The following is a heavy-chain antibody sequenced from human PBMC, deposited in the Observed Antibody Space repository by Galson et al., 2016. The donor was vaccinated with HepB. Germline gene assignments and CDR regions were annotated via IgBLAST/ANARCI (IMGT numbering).Heavy chain of an antibody. J-gene: IGHJ4*02. CDR2: IAGGHGNT. V-gene: IGHV1-3*01. CDR3: VRNAGGYNFGD. CDR1: GYTFTNYA. Sequence: SVKVSCKAGGYTFTNYAIHWVRQAPGQSLEWMGWIAGGHGNTRYSQQFQGRVTFTRDTSASIVYMEMSSLRSEDTAVFYCVRNAGGYNFGDWGQGTLVIVSS. D-gene: IGHD5-24*01.